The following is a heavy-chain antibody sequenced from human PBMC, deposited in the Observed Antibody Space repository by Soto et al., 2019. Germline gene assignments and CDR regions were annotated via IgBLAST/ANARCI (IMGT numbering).Heavy chain of an antibody. CDR1: GFTFSSYA. Sequence: GGSLRLSCAASGFTFSSYAMSWVRQAPGKGLEWVSAISGSGGSTYYADSVKGRFTISRANSKNTLYLQMNSRRAEDTAVYYCAKGALLRFLEWLFEYYFDYWGQGTLVTVAS. V-gene: IGHV3-23*01. J-gene: IGHJ4*02. CDR3: AKGALLRFLEWLFEYYFDY. CDR2: ISGSGGST. D-gene: IGHD3-3*01.